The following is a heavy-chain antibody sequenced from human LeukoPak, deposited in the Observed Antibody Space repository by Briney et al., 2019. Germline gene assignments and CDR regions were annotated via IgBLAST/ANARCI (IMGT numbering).Heavy chain of an antibody. CDR3: ARGGSQFGELRFRRRNWFDP. CDR2: INHSGST. D-gene: IGHD3-10*01. Sequence: SQTLSLTCAGCGGSFSGYYWSWIRQPPGKGLEWIGEINHSGSTNYNPSLKSRVTISVDTSKNQFSLKLSSVTAADTAVYYCARGGSQFGELRFRRRNWFDPWGQGTLVTVSS. CDR1: GGSFSGYY. V-gene: IGHV4-34*01. J-gene: IGHJ5*02.